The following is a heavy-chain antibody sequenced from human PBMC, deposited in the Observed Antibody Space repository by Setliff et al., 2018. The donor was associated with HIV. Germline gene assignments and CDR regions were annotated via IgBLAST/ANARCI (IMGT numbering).Heavy chain of an antibody. CDR1: GFTFSIYN. CDR3: AKIQNPQGYYYDSSGYYPHPGSPDY. D-gene: IGHD3-22*01. J-gene: IGHJ4*02. V-gene: IGHV3-48*01. Sequence: GGSLRLSCEASGFTFSIYNMNWVRQAPGKGLEWVSYITSSGDAMYYADSVKGRFTISRDNAKNSLYLQMNSLRAEDTAVYYCAKIQNPQGYYYDSSGYYPHPGSPDYWGQGTLVTVS. CDR2: ITSSGDAM.